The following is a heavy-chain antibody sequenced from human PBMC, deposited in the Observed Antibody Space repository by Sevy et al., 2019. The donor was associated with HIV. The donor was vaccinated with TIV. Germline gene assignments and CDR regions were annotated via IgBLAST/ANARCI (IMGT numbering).Heavy chain of an antibody. J-gene: IGHJ4*02. CDR3: ARDPYARRGFDY. CDR1: GYNFNTYT. V-gene: IGHV1-3*01. Sequence: ASVKVSCKATGYNFNTYTIHWVRQAPGQSLEWMAWLNPGNGNTKYPQQFRGRVTITRDTSARTVYIELTSLTSEDTAVYFCARDPYARRGFDYWGQGTLLTVSS. D-gene: IGHD3-16*01. CDR2: LNPGNGNT.